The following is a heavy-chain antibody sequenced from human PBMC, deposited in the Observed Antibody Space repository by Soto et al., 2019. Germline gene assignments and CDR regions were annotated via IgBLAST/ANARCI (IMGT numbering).Heavy chain of an antibody. V-gene: IGHV3-23*01. CDR3: AKDQFAIKSVMDEWYYFDY. Sequence: GGSLRLSCAASGFTFSSYAMSWVRQAPGKGLEWVSAISGSGGSTYYADSVKGRFTISRDNSKNTLYLQMNSLRAEDTAVYYCAKDQFAIKSVMDEWYYFDYWGQGTLVTVSS. D-gene: IGHD3-3*01. CDR2: ISGSGGST. CDR1: GFTFSSYA. J-gene: IGHJ4*02.